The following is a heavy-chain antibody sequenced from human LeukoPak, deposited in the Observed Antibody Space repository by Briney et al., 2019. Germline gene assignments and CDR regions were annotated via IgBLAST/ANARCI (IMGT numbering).Heavy chain of an antibody. CDR3: ASAVENYGRNALDY. D-gene: IGHD4-23*01. CDR1: AFTFRSSW. V-gene: IGHV3-74*01. Sequence: HPGGSLRLSCAASAFTFRSSWMHWVRQAPGKGLVWVSRLNSDGSSKHYADSVKGRFTISRDNAKNTLYLQMNSLRAEDTAVYYCASAVENYGRNALDYWGQGTLVTVSS. J-gene: IGHJ4*02. CDR2: LNSDGSSK.